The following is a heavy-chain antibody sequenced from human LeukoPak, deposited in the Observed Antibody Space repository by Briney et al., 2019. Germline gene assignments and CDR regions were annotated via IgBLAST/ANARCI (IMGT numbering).Heavy chain of an antibody. Sequence: PGGSLRLSCAASGFTFSSYSMNWVRQAPGKGLEWVSSISSSSSYIYYADSVKGRFTISRDNAKNSLYLQMNSLRAEDTAVYYCASVGYSSSSGLDPWGQGTLVTVS. J-gene: IGHJ5*02. D-gene: IGHD6-13*01. CDR1: GFTFSSYS. V-gene: IGHV3-21*01. CDR2: ISSSSSYI. CDR3: ASVGYSSSSGLDP.